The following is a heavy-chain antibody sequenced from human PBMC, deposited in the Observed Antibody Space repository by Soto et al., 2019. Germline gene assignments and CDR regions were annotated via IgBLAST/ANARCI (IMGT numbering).Heavy chain of an antibody. J-gene: IGHJ4*02. CDR1: GGSISSYY. V-gene: IGHV4-59*01. CDR2: IYYSGST. CDR3: ARSVSPTAMVWFDY. Sequence: SETLSLTCTVSGGSISSYYWSWIRQPPGKGLEWIGYIYYSGSTNYNPSLKSRVTISVDTSKNQFSLKLSSVTAADTAVYYCARSVSPTAMVWFDYWGQGTLVTV. D-gene: IGHD5-18*01.